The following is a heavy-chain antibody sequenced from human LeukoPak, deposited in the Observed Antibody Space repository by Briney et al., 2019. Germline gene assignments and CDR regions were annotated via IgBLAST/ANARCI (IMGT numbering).Heavy chain of an antibody. J-gene: IGHJ5*02. Sequence: SLXXTVSGGSISSXYWSWVRQPXGXGLEWIGYIYYNGSTNYNPSLKSRVTISVGTSKNQFSLKLSSVTAADTAVYYCARVKNWFDPWGQGTLVTVSS. CDR1: GGSISSXY. CDR2: IYYNGST. V-gene: IGHV4-59*01. CDR3: ARVKNWFDP.